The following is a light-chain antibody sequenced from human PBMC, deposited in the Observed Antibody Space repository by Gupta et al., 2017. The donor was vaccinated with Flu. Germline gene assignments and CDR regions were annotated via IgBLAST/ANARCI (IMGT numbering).Light chain of an antibody. CDR1: NSEVGGSNY. V-gene: IGLV2-8*01. CDR3: SSTAAGASYV. J-gene: IGLJ1*01. Sequence: QSALTQPHSASGSPGQTVNISCTGTNSEVGGSNYVSWYQPHPGKAPKVLSSEVTKRPSGVPDRFSGSKSGNTASLTVSGLQAEDEADYYCSSTAAGASYVFGTGTKVTVL. CDR2: EVT.